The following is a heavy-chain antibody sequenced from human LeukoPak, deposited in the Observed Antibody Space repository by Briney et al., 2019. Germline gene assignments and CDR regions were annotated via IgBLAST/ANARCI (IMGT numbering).Heavy chain of an antibody. J-gene: IGHJ4*02. D-gene: IGHD5-12*01. Sequence: GGSLRLSCAASGFTFSSYAVSWVRQAPGKGLEWVSAISGSGGSTYFADSVKGRFTISRDNSKNTLSLQMNSLRAEDTAVYYCARNENSGWGYFDYWGQGTLVTVSS. CDR1: GFTFSSYA. V-gene: IGHV3-23*01. CDR3: ARNENSGWGYFDY. CDR2: ISGSGGST.